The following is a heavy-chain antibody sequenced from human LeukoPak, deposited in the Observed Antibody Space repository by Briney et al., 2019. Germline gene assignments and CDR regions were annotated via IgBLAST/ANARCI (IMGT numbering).Heavy chain of an antibody. V-gene: IGHV3-7*01. CDR3: ARDLKGLRRRIGGTTTFEYYYYMDV. D-gene: IGHD1-26*01. CDR2: IKQDGGEK. Sequence: GGSLRLSCAASGFTVSNKYMTWVRQAPGKGLEWVANIKQDGGEKYYVDSVKGRFTISRDNGKNSLYLQMNSLRAEDTAVYYCARDLKGLRRRIGGTTTFEYYYYMDVWGKGTTVTISS. CDR1: GFTVSNKY. J-gene: IGHJ6*03.